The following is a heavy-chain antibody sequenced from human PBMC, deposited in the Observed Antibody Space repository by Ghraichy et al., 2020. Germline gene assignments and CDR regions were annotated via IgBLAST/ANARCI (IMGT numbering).Heavy chain of an antibody. CDR3: ASQQLVLVWPPYFDY. CDR1: GFTFSSYG. V-gene: IGHV3-30*03. J-gene: IGHJ4*02. CDR2: ISYDGSNK. D-gene: IGHD6-6*01. Sequence: GGSLRLSCAASGFTFSSYGMHWVRQAPGKGLEWVAVISYDGSNKYYADSVKGRFTISRDNSKNTLYLQMNSLRAEDTAVYYCASQQLVLVWPPYFDYWGQGTLVTVSS.